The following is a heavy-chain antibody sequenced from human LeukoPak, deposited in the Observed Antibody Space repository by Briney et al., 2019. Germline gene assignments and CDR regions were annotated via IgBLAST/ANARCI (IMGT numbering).Heavy chain of an antibody. J-gene: IGHJ3*02. Sequence: PGGSLRLSCEASGFTFSSNWMHWVRQAPGKGLEWVSSISSSGTYVYYADSVKGRFTISRDNAKNSLSLQMNSLRADDAAVYYCARASSKQLAGYLPDGFDIWGQGTMVTVSS. CDR1: GFTFSSNW. V-gene: IGHV3-21*01. CDR3: ARASSKQLAGYLPDGFDI. CDR2: ISSSGTYV. D-gene: IGHD3-9*01.